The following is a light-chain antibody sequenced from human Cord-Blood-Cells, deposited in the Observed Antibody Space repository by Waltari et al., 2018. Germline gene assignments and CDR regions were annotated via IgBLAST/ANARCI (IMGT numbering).Light chain of an antibody. CDR2: DVS. CDR3: CSYAGSYTLI. J-gene: IGLJ1*01. Sequence: QSALTQPRSVSGSPGQSVTISCTATSSDVGGYNYVSWYQQHPGKAPKLIIYDVSKRPSGVPDRFSGSKSGNTASLTISGLQAEDEADYYCCSYAGSYTLIFGTGTKVTVL. V-gene: IGLV2-11*01. CDR1: SSDVGGYNY.